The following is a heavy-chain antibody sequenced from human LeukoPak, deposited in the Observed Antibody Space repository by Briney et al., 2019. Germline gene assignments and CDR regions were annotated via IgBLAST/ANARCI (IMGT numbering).Heavy chain of an antibody. V-gene: IGHV3-48*01. Sequence: GGSLRLSCAASGFTFSSYSMNWVRQAPGKGLEWVSYITSSSSTIYYADSVKGRFTISRDNSKNTLYLQMNSLRAEDTAVYYCASATIFGVVIYYWGQGTLVTVSS. CDR2: ITSSSSTI. J-gene: IGHJ4*02. CDR1: GFTFSSYS. CDR3: ASATIFGVVIYY. D-gene: IGHD3-3*01.